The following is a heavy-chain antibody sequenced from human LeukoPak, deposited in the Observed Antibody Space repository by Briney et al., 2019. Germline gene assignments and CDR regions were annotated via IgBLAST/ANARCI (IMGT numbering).Heavy chain of an antibody. J-gene: IGHJ6*02. V-gene: IGHV3-23*01. CDR1: FIFSTYA. CDR2: ISDSGGIT. D-gene: IGHD3-10*02. Sequence: GGSLRLSCAASFIFSTYAMNWVRQAPGKGLEWVSAISDSGGITYYADSVKGRFTISRDNSKNTLYLQMNSLRAEDTAIYYCAKASAVRGYYYYGMDVWGQGTTATVS. CDR3: AKASAVRGYYYYGMDV.